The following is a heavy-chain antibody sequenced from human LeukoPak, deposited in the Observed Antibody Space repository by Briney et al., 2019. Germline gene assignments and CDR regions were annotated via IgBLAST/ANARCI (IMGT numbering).Heavy chain of an antibody. CDR1: GFTFSSYA. CDR2: ISGSGGST. Sequence: GGSLRLSCAASGFTFSSYAMSWVRQAPGKGLEWVSAISGSGGSTYYADSVKGRFTISRDNSKNTLYLQMNSLRAEDTAVYYCARESITFGGVIDTYYFDYWGQGTLVTVSS. D-gene: IGHD3-16*02. V-gene: IGHV3-23*01. CDR3: ARESITFGGVIDTYYFDY. J-gene: IGHJ4*02.